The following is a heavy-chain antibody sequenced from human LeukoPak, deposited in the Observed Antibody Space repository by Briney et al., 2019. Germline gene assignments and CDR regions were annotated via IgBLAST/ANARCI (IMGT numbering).Heavy chain of an antibody. CDR1: GFTVSSNY. J-gene: IGHJ4*02. Sequence: GGSLRLSCAASGFTVSSNYMSWVRQAPGKGLEWVSVIYRGGSTYYADSVKGRFTISRDNSKNTLYLQMNSLRAEGTAVYYCARALYYYDSSGYYYWGQGTLVTVSS. CDR2: IYRGGST. V-gene: IGHV3-53*01. CDR3: ARALYYYDSSGYYY. D-gene: IGHD3-22*01.